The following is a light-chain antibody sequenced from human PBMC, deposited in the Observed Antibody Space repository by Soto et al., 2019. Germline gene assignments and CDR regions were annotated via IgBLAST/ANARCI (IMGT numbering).Light chain of an antibody. J-gene: IGKJ1*01. V-gene: IGKV3D-20*02. Sequence: VLTQSPGTLSLSQGESATLSCRPRRSVNNNYLAWYQQKPGQAPRLLIYGASSRATGIPDRFSGSGSGTDFTLTITTLEPEDFAVYFCQQRANWPPVTFGQGTKVDIK. CDR3: QQRANWPPVT. CDR2: GAS. CDR1: RSVNNNY.